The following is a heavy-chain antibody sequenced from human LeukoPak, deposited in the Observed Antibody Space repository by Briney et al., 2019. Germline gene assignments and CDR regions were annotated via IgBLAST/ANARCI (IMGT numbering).Heavy chain of an antibody. J-gene: IGHJ4*02. D-gene: IGHD5-24*01. CDR3: ARGDGYNFFDY. CDR1: GYTFSSYN. V-gene: IGHV3-53*01. Sequence: GGSLRLSCVASGYTFSSYNMHWVRQAPGKGLEWVSVFYVGGATYYADSVKGRFTISRDNSENTLYLQMKSLRAEDTAVYYCARGDGYNFFDYWGQGTLVTVSS. CDR2: FYVGGAT.